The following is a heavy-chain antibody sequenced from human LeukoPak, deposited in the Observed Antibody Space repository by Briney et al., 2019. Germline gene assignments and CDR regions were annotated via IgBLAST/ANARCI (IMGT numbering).Heavy chain of an antibody. CDR2: ISSSSSYI. CDR3: ARLGRAYYYYYYMDV. J-gene: IGHJ6*03. Sequence: GGSLRLSCAASGFNFSNYEMHWVRQAPGKGLEWISSISSSSSYIYYADSVKGRFTISRDNAKNSLYLQMSSLRAEDTAVYYCARLGRAYYYYYYMDVWGKGTTVTVSS. CDR1: GFNFSNYE. V-gene: IGHV3-21*01.